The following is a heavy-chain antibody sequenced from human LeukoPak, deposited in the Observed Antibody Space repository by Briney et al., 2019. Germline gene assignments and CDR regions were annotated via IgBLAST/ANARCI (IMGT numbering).Heavy chain of an antibody. D-gene: IGHD6-6*01. CDR1: GYTFTSYG. CDR3: ARQYSSSFQYWFDP. V-gene: IGHV1-18*01. CDR2: ISAYNGNT. J-gene: IGHJ5*02. Sequence: ASVKVSCKASGYTFTSYGISWVRQAPGRGREWMGWISAYNGNTNYEQKFQGRVTMTTDTSTSTAYMELKGLRSDDTAVYYCARQYSSSFQYWFDPWGQGTLVTVSS.